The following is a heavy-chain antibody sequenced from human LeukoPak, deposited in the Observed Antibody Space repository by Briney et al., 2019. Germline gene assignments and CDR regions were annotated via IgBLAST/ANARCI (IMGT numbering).Heavy chain of an antibody. D-gene: IGHD3-22*01. Sequence: GGSLRLSCAASGFTFNGYGMHWVRQAPGKGLEWVAVTSYDGSNKYYAESVKGRFTISRDNSKDTLYLQMNSLTTDDAAVYYCAKDHWTDSSGPHLDYWGQGTLVTVSS. V-gene: IGHV3-30*18. J-gene: IGHJ4*02. CDR2: TSYDGSNK. CDR1: GFTFNGYG. CDR3: AKDHWTDSSGPHLDY.